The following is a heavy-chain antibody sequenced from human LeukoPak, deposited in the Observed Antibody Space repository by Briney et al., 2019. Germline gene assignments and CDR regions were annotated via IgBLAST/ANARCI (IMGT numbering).Heavy chain of an antibody. CDR3: ARVESGGGYDFWSGYYVDY. V-gene: IGHV3-21*01. Sequence: GGSLRLSCAASGFTFSSYGMHWVRQAPGKGLEWVSSISSSSSYIYYADSVKGRFTISRDNAKNSLYLQMNSLRAEDTAVYYCARVESGGGYDFWSGYYVDYWGQGTLVTVSS. CDR1: GFTFSSYG. CDR2: ISSSSSYI. D-gene: IGHD3-3*01. J-gene: IGHJ4*02.